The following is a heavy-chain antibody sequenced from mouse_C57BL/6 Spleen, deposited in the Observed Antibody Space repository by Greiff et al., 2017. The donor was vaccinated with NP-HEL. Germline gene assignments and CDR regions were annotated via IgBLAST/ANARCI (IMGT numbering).Heavy chain of an antibody. CDR3: ARSDPTAYAYHGAWFAY. CDR1: GFNIKDYY. D-gene: IGHD6-5*01. Sequence: EVQLQQSGAELVKPGASVKLSCTASGFNIKDYYMHWVKQRTEQGLEWIGRIDPEDGETKYDPKFQGKATITADTSSNTAYLQISSLTSEEAAVYYCARSDPTAYAYHGAWFAYWGQGTLVTVSA. V-gene: IGHV14-2*01. CDR2: IDPEDGET. J-gene: IGHJ3*01.